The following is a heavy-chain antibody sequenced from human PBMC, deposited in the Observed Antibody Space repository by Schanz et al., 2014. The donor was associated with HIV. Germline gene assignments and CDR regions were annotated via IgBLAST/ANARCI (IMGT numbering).Heavy chain of an antibody. V-gene: IGHV1-2*02. Sequence: QVQLVQSGAEVKMPGASVKVSCKSSGYTFSDYYMHWLRQAPGQGLEWMGWINTRTGDTNYAERIQGRVALNTDTSVNTAYMTLGRLGSDDATVCFCAEGLQKCDWRSPFDYWGQGTLVTVSS. D-gene: IGHD2-21*02. CDR3: AEGLQKCDWRSPFDY. CDR1: GYTFSDYY. J-gene: IGHJ4*02. CDR2: INTRTGDT.